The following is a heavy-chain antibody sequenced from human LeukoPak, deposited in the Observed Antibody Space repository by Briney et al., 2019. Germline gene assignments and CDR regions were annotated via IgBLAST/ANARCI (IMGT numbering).Heavy chain of an antibody. J-gene: IGHJ4*02. CDR3: ARGSVAVMLGY. D-gene: IGHD2-21*01. CDR1: GGSISSYY. Sequence: SETLCLTCTVSGGSISSYYWSWIRQPTGKGLEWIGYIYYSGSTNYNPSLKSRVTISVDTSKNQFSLKLSSVTAADTAVYYCARGSVAVMLGYWGQGTLVTVSS. CDR2: IYYSGST. V-gene: IGHV4-59*01.